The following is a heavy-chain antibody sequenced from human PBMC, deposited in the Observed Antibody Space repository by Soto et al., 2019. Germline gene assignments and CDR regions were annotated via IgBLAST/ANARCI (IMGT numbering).Heavy chain of an antibody. CDR3: AKGGYYDSSGYYYDYFDY. CDR1: GFTFSSYA. J-gene: IGHJ4*02. V-gene: IGHV3-23*01. Sequence: GGSLRLSCAASGFTFSSYAMSWVRQAPGKGLEWVSAISGSGGSTYYADSVKGRFTISRDNSKNTLYLQMNSLRAEDTAVYYCAKGGYYDSSGYYYDYFDYWGQGTLVTVSS. CDR2: ISGSGGST. D-gene: IGHD3-22*01.